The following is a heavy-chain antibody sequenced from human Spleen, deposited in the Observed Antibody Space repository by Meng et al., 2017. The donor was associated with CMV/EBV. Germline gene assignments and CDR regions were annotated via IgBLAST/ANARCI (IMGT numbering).Heavy chain of an antibody. CDR2: ISGSGNTI. Sequence: GGSLRLSCEASGFTFSDYEMNWVRQAPGKGLEWVSHISGSGNTIYYADSVKGRFTISRDNAKNSLFLQMNSLRVEDTAVYYCARLNIVATYYYGMDVWGQGTTVTVSS. CDR3: ARLNIVATYYYGMDV. J-gene: IGHJ6*02. CDR1: GFTFSDYE. D-gene: IGHD2/OR15-2a*01. V-gene: IGHV3-48*03.